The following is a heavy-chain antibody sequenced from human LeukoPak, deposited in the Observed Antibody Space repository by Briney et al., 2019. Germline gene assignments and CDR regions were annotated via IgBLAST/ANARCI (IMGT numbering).Heavy chain of an antibody. V-gene: IGHV3-21*01. D-gene: IGHD5-12*01. Sequence: GGSLRLSCAASGFTFSSYSMNWVRQAPGKGLEWVSSISSSSSYICYADSVKGRFTISRDNAKNSLYLQMNSLRAEDTAVYYCARDEYSGYVHFDYWGQGTLVTVSS. CDR1: GFTFSSYS. J-gene: IGHJ4*02. CDR2: ISSSSSYI. CDR3: ARDEYSGYVHFDY.